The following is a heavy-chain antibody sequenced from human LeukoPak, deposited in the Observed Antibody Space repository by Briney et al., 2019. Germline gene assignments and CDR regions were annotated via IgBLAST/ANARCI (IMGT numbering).Heavy chain of an antibody. D-gene: IGHD6-19*01. CDR3: ARDNIIVAGFDY. Sequence: GGSLRLSCAASGFTFSNYTMNWVRQAPGKGLEWVSSISSSSSYIYYADSVKGRFTISRDNAKNSLYLQMNSLRAEDTAVYYCARDNIIVAGFDYWGQGTLVTVSS. CDR2: ISSSSSYI. CDR1: GFTFSNYT. V-gene: IGHV3-21*01. J-gene: IGHJ4*02.